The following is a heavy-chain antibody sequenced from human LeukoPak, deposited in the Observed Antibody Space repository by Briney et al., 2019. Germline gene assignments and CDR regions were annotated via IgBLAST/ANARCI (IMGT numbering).Heavy chain of an antibody. CDR2: IYYSGST. J-gene: IGHJ3*02. V-gene: IGHV4-59*02. CDR3: ARFDITETTNAFDI. CDR1: GGSVSSY. Sequence: SETLSLTCTVSGGSVSSYWSWIRQPPGKGLEWIGYIYYSGSTKYNPSLKSRVTISVDTSKNQFSLKLSSVTAADTAVYYCARFDITETTNAFDIWGQGTMVTVSS. D-gene: IGHD1-20*01.